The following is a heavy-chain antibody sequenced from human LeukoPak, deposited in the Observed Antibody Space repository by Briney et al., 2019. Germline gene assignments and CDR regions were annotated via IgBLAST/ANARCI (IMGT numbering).Heavy chain of an antibody. CDR1: GDSVSSNSAA. CDR3: ARGQGGYIDY. V-gene: IGHV6-1*01. Sequence: SQTLSLTCAISGDSVSSNSAAWNWIRQSPSRGLEWLGRTYYRSRSKWYNGYAVSVKSRITLNPDTSKNQFSLHLNSVTPEDTAVYYCARGQGGYIDYWGQGTLVTVSS. CDR2: TYYRSRSKWYN. J-gene: IGHJ4*02. D-gene: IGHD3-16*01.